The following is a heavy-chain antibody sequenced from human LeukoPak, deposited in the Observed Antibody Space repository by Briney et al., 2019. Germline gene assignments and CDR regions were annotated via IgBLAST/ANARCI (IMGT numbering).Heavy chain of an antibody. CDR2: INPSGGST. J-gene: IGHJ4*02. CDR3: ARDPSYYYDGSGYYSPYFDY. CDR1: GYTFTSYY. V-gene: IGHV1-46*01. Sequence: ASVKVSCKASGYTFTSYYMHWVRQAPGQGLEWMGIINPSGGSTSYAQKFQGRVTMTRDTSTSTVYMELSSLRSEDTAVYYCARDPSYYYDGSGYYSPYFDYWGQGTLVTVSS. D-gene: IGHD3-22*01.